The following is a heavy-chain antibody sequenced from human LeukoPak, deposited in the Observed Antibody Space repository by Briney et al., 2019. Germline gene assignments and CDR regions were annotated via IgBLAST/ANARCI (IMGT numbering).Heavy chain of an antibody. CDR1: GASISSGGYF. CDR3: ARALCINGICEWFDP. D-gene: IGHD2-8*01. V-gene: IGHV4-61*02. J-gene: IGHJ5*02. CDR2: METRRST. Sequence: SQTLSLTCTVSGASISSGGYFWGWIRQPAGKGVEWIGRMETRRSTNYNPSLKGRLTISVDTSKNQFSLKLRSVTAADTAVYYCARALCINGICEWFDPWGQGTLVTVSS.